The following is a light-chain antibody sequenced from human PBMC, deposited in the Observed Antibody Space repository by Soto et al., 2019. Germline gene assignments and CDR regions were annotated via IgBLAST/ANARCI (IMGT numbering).Light chain of an antibody. Sequence: QSVLTQPASVSGSPGQSITISCTGTSSDVGSHNYVSWYQQHPGKAPKLIIFEVNSRPSGVSNRFSGSKSGSAASLTISGLQAEDEAHYYCSSYSSTSTPYVFGGGTKVTVL. J-gene: IGLJ1*01. CDR2: EVN. CDR3: SSYSSTSTPYV. V-gene: IGLV2-14*01. CDR1: SSDVGSHNY.